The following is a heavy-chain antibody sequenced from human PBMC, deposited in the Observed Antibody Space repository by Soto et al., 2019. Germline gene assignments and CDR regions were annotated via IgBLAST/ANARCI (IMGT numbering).Heavy chain of an antibody. V-gene: IGHV4-31*03. CDR3: ARRSPGSFCFDY. D-gene: IGHD3-10*01. J-gene: IGHJ4*02. CDR1: CGSISSGVYR. Sequence: PSETLSLTCTVACGSISSGVYRWIWMRQHPGKGLEWIGYIYYSGSTYHNPSLKSRVTISVDTCKNQFSLKLSSVTAADTAVYYCARRSPGSFCFDYWGQGALVPVSS. CDR2: IYYSGST.